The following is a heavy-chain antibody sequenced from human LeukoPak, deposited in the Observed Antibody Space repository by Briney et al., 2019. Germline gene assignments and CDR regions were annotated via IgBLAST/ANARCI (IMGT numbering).Heavy chain of an antibody. J-gene: IGHJ3*02. CDR3: ARERLTVSPLNAFDI. D-gene: IGHD4-17*01. V-gene: IGHV3-30-3*01. CDR1: GFTFSSYA. Sequence: PGGSLRLSCAASGFTFSSYAMHWVRQAPGKGLEWVAVISYDGSNKYYADCVKGRFTISRDNSKNTLYLQMNSLRAEDTAVYYCARERLTVSPLNAFDIWGQGTMVTVSS. CDR2: ISYDGSNK.